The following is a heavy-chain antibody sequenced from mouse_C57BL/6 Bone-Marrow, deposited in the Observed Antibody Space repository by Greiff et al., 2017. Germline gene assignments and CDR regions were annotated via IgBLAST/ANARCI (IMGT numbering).Heavy chain of an antibody. V-gene: IGHV7-3*01. CDR3: ARYSRANWEGDWYFDV. Sequence: EVKLMESGGGLVQPGGSLSLSCAASGFTFTDYYMSWVRQPPGKALEWLGFIRNKANGYTTEYSASVKGRFTISRDNSQSIRYLQMNALRAEDSATYYGARYSRANWEGDWYFDVWGTGTTVTVSS. CDR1: GFTFTDYY. D-gene: IGHD4-1*01. J-gene: IGHJ1*03. CDR2: IRNKANGYTT.